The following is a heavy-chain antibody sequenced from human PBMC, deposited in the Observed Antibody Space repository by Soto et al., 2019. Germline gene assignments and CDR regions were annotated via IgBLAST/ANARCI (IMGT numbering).Heavy chain of an antibody. CDR1: GGSVNGYY. CDR2: INHTGGT. D-gene: IGHD3-3*01. V-gene: IGHV4-34*01. CDR3: ATRITVFGLLIPPFDP. J-gene: IGHJ5*02. Sequence: SETLSLTCAVYGGSVNGYYWNWLRQPPGKGLEWIGEINHTGGTHYNPSLKSRVTMSVDTSKNQFSLRLSSVTAADTAIYYCATRITVFGLLIPPFDPWGQGTQVTVSS.